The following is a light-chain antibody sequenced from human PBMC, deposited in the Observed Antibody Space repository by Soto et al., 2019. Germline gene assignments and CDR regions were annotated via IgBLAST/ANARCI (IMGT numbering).Light chain of an antibody. V-gene: IGKV3-20*01. CDR2: GAS. J-gene: IGKJ5*01. CDR1: QSVSSN. CDR3: QQYGDSPRT. Sequence: EIVMTQSPATLSVSPGERATLSCRASQSVSSNLAWYQQKSGQAPRLLIYGASSRATGIPDRFSGSGSGTDLTLTIARLEPEDFAVYYCQQYGDSPRTFGQGTRLEIK.